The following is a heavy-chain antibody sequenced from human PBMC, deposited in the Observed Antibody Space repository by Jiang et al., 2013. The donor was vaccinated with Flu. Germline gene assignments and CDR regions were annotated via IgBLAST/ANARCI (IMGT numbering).Heavy chain of an antibody. J-gene: IGHJ6*02. D-gene: IGHD1-26*01. CDR3: AKNIKWELSYYYGMDV. V-gene: IGHV3-30*18. Sequence: VQLLESGGGVVQPGRSLRLSCAASGFTFNSYGMHWVRQAPGKGLEWVAVISYAGSNKYYADSVKGRFTISRDNSKNTLYLQMNSLRPEDTAVYYCAKNIKWELSYYYGMDVWGQGTTVTVSS. CDR1: GFTFNSYG. CDR2: ISYAGSNK.